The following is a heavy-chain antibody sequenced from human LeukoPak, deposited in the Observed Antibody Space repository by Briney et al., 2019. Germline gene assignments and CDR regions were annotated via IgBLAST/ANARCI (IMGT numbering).Heavy chain of an antibody. Sequence: ASVTVSCRASGGTFSSYAISWVRQAPGQGLEWVGGIIPIFGTANYAQKFQGRVTITADESTSTAYMELSSLRSEDTAVYYCASWNGYSYGYSGYWGQGTLVTVSS. J-gene: IGHJ4*02. CDR3: ASWNGYSYGYSGY. V-gene: IGHV1-69*01. CDR2: IIPIFGTA. D-gene: IGHD5-18*01. CDR1: GGTFSSYA.